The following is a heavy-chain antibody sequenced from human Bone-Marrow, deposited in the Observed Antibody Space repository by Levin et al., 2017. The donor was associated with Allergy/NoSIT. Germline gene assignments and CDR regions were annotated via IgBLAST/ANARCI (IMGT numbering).Heavy chain of an antibody. CDR1: GFTFGDYA. V-gene: IGHV3-49*03. CDR2: IRSKAYGGTT. CDR3: TRVRIAVAGLPHPRGWFDP. J-gene: IGHJ5*02. D-gene: IGHD6-19*01. Sequence: GESLKISCTASGFTFGDYAMSWFRQAPGKGLEWVGFIRSKAYGGTTEYAASVKGRFTISRDDSKSIAYLQMNSLKTEDTAVYYCTRVRIAVAGLPHPRGWFDPWGQGTLVTVSS.